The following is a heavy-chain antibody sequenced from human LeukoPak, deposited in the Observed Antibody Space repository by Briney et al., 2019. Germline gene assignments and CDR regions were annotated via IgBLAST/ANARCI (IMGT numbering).Heavy chain of an antibody. Sequence: SETLSLTCTVSGGSISSRSDYWGWIRQTPGKGLEGIGNLDSSGSTYYNPSLKSRVTISVGTSKNQFPLNLRSVTAADTAIYFCSRSHDYGGLYFYYYMDVWGKGTTVTVSS. V-gene: IGHV4-39*01. D-gene: IGHD4-23*01. J-gene: IGHJ6*03. CDR2: LDSSGST. CDR1: GGSISSRSDY. CDR3: SRSHDYGGLYFYYYMDV.